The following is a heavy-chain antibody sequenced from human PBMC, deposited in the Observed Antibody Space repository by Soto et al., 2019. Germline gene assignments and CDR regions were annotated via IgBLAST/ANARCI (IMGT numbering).Heavy chain of an antibody. CDR3: ARHGRSGYGGYYYYYGMDV. CDR1: GGSISSSSYY. V-gene: IGHV4-39*01. J-gene: IGHJ6*02. D-gene: IGHD5-12*01. Sequence: PSETLSLTCTVSGGSISSSSYYWGWIRQPPGKGLEWIGSIYYSGSTYYNPSLKSRVTISVDTSKNQFSLKLSSVTAADTAVYYCARHGRSGYGGYYYYYGMDVWGQGTTVTVSS. CDR2: IYYSGST.